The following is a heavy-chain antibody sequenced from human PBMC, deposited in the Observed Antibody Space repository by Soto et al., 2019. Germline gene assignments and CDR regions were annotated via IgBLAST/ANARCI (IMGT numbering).Heavy chain of an antibody. J-gene: IGHJ6*03. V-gene: IGHV3-30*03. Sequence: GGSLRLSCAASGFTFSSYGMHWVRQAPGKGLEWVAVISYDGSNKYYADSVKGRFTISRDNSKNTLYLQMNSLRAEDTAVYYCATAADYGVREAYYMDVWGKGTTVTVSS. CDR2: ISYDGSNK. D-gene: IGHD4-17*01. CDR3: ATAADYGVREAYYMDV. CDR1: GFTFSSYG.